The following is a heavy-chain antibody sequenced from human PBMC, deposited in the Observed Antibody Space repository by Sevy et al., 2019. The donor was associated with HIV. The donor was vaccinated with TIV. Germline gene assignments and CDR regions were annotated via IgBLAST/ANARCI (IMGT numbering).Heavy chain of an antibody. Sequence: GGSLRLSCVASGFTFSDHYMEWVRQAPGKGLEWVGRTRNKADGYTTEYAASVKGRFIISRDESKNSLYVQMNSLKAEDTAVYYCATHAGIAAAGRVFDYWGQGTLVTVSS. J-gene: IGHJ4*02. CDR2: TRNKADGYTT. V-gene: IGHV3-72*01. D-gene: IGHD6-13*01. CDR1: GFTFSDHY. CDR3: ATHAGIAAAGRVFDY.